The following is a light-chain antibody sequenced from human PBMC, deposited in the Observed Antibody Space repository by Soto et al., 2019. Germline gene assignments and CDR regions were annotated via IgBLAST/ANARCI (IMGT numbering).Light chain of an antibody. CDR1: QSISSY. J-gene: IGKJ1*01. Sequence: DTQMTQSPSSLSASVGDRVTITCRASQSISSYLNWYQQKPGKAPKLLIYAASSLQSGVPSRFSGSGSGTDFTLTISSLQPEDFATYYCQQSYSTLETFGQGTKVEIK. CDR2: AAS. CDR3: QQSYSTLET. V-gene: IGKV1-39*01.